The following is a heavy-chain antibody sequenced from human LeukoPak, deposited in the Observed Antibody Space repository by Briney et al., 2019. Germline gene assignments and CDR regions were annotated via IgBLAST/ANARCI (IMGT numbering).Heavy chain of an antibody. V-gene: IGHV7-4-1*02. D-gene: IGHD3-3*01. CDR3: ARPGSGYPHDAFDI. CDR1: GYTFSVYA. Sequence: WASVKVSCKASGYTFSVYAVIWVRQAPGQGLEWMGWINTNTGNPTYAQGFTGRFVFSLDTSVSTAYLQISSLKAEDIAVYYCARPGSGYPHDAFDIWGQGTMVTVSS. J-gene: IGHJ3*02. CDR2: INTNTGNP.